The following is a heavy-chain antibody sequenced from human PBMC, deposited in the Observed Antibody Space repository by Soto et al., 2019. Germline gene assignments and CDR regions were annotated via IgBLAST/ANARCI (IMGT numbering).Heavy chain of an antibody. J-gene: IGHJ6*02. CDR1: GFTFSNAW. D-gene: IGHD3-3*01. V-gene: IGHV3-15*07. Sequence: GGSLRLSCAASGFTFSNAWMNWVRQAPGKGLEWVGRIKSKTDGGTTDYAAPVKGRFTISRDDSKNTLYLQMNSLKTEDTAVYYCTTDYDLWSGPAAYYYYGMDVWGQGTTVTVSS. CDR3: TTDYDLWSGPAAYYYYGMDV. CDR2: IKSKTDGGTT.